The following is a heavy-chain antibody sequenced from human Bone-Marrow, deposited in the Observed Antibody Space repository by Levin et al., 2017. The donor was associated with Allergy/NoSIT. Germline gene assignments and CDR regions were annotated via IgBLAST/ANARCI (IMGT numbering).Heavy chain of an antibody. CDR1: GYTFTSYD. J-gene: IGHJ4*02. D-gene: IGHD2-15*01. Sequence: ASVKVSCKASGYTFTSYDINWVRQATGQGLEWMGWMNPNSGNTGYAQKFQGRVTMTRNTSISTAYMELSSLRSEDTAVYYCARGGLNIVVVVAALRFDYWGQGTLVTVSS. CDR3: ARGGLNIVVVVAALRFDY. CDR2: MNPNSGNT. V-gene: IGHV1-8*01.